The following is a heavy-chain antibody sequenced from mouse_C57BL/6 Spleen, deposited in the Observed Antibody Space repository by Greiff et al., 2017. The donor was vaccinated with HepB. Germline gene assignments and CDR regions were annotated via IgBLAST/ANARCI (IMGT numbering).Heavy chain of an antibody. V-gene: IGHV5-17*01. J-gene: IGHJ4*01. CDR2: ISSGSSTI. CDR1: GFTFSDYG. CDR3: ASLSTVVATEAMDY. Sequence: EVKLMESGGGLVKPGGSLKLSCAASGFTFSDYGMHWVRQAPEKGLEWVAYISSGSSTIYYADTVKGRFTISRDNAKNTLFLQMTSLRSEDTAMYYCASLSTVVATEAMDYWGQGTSVTVSS. D-gene: IGHD1-1*01.